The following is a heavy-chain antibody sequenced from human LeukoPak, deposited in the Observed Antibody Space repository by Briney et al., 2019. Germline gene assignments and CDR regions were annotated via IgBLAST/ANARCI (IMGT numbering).Heavy chain of an antibody. CDR3: ARDKTFCSSPSCDAHY. V-gene: IGHV3-21*01. CDR1: GFTFDRYN. D-gene: IGHD2-2*01. CDR2: ISSSSSYI. Sequence: PGGSLRLSCAASGFTFDRYNMIWVRQAPGKGLECVSSISSSSSYIYYADSVRGRFTISRDSAKNSLYLQMNSLRAEDTAVYYCARDKTFCSSPSCDAHYWGQGTLVTVSS. J-gene: IGHJ4*02.